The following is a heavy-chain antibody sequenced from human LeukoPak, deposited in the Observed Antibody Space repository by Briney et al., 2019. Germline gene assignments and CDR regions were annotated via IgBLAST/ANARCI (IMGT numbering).Heavy chain of an antibody. Sequence: PGGSLRLSCAASGFTFSSYEMTWVRQAPGKGLEWVSYISSSGSTIYYADSVKGRFTISRDNAKNSLYLQMNSLRAEDTAVYYCASGLKTRYSSSKINWFDPWGQGTLVTVSS. V-gene: IGHV3-48*03. CDR1: GFTFSSYE. CDR2: ISSSGSTI. J-gene: IGHJ5*02. CDR3: ASGLKTRYSSSKINWFDP. D-gene: IGHD6-13*01.